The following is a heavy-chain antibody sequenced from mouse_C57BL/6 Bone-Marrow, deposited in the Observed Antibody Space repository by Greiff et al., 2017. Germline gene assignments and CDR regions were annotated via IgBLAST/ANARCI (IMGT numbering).Heavy chain of an antibody. D-gene: IGHD1-1*01. CDR2: IYPGSGST. CDR1: GYTFTSSW. Sequence: QVQLQQPGAELVKPGASVKISCKASGYTFTSSWITWVKQRPGQGLEWIGDIYPGSGSTNYNEKFKSKATLTVDTSSSTAYMQLSSLTSEDSAVYDCVITTVDPLDYWGQGTTLTVSS. CDR3: VITTVDPLDY. V-gene: IGHV1-55*01. J-gene: IGHJ2*01.